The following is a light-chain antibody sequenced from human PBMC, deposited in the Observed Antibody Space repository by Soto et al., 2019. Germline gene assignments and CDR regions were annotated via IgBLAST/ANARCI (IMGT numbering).Light chain of an antibody. Sequence: QSVLTQPASMSGSPGQSITISCTGTSSDVGGYNYVSWYRQHPGKAPKLMIYDVNNRPSGVSNRFSGSKSGNTASLTISGLQAEDEADYYCSSHSSSSTLVVFGGWTKFTVL. CDR3: SSHSSSSTLVV. V-gene: IGLV2-14*03. J-gene: IGLJ2*01. CDR1: SSDVGGYNY. CDR2: DVN.